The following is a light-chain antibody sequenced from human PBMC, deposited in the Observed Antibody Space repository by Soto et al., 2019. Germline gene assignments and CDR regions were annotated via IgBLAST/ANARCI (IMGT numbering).Light chain of an antibody. V-gene: IGKV2-30*01. Sequence: DVVMTQSPLSLSVTLGRPATISCRSSQGLVYSDGNTFLNWFHQRPGQSPRRLIYQVSNRDSGVPERFSGSGSGTDYTLTISRLEAEDVGIYYCVQGTHWPWTFGQGTKLEVK. CDR1: QGLVYSDGNTF. CDR2: QVS. CDR3: VQGTHWPWT. J-gene: IGKJ1*01.